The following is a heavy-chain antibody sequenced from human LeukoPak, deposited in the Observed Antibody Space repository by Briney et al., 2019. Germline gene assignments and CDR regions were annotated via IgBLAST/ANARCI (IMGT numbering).Heavy chain of an antibody. CDR1: GGSISSSSYF. Sequence: PSETLSLTCTVSGGSISSSSYFWGWIRQLPGKGLEWIGNIYYSGSTYYNPSLQSRVSISVDTSKNQFSLKLSSVTAADTAVYYCARGETLYFFDYWGQGTLVTVSS. V-gene: IGHV4-39*01. CDR3: ARGETLYFFDY. D-gene: IGHD2-21*01. J-gene: IGHJ4*02. CDR2: IYYSGST.